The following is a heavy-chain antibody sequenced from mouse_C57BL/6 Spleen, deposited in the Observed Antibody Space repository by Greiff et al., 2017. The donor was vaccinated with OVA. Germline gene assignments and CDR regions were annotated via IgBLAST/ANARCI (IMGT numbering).Heavy chain of an antibody. V-gene: IGHV5-9*01. D-gene: IGHD6-1*01. CDR1: GFTFSSYT. J-gene: IGHJ2*01. CDR2: ISGGGGNT. Sequence: EVMLVESGGGLVKPGGSLKLSCAASGFTFSSYTMSWVRQTPEKRLEWVATISGGGGNTYYPDSVKGRFTISRDNAKNTLYLQMSSLRSEDTALYYCARLPTAVGFGYWGKGTTLTVSS. CDR3: ARLPTAVGFGY.